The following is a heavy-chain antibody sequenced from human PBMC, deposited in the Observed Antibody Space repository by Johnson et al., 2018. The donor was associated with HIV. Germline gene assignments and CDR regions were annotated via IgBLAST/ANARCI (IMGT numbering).Heavy chain of an antibody. CDR3: ARGALEQFLEWLPLGAFDI. D-gene: IGHD3-3*01. J-gene: IGHJ3*02. CDR2: INSDGSST. V-gene: IGHV3-74*01. Sequence: EQLVESGGGLVQPGGSLRLSCAASGFTFSSYWMHWVRQAPGKGLVWVSRINSDGSSTSYADSVKGRFTISRDNAKNTLYLQMNSLRAEDTAVYYCARGALEQFLEWLPLGAFDIWGQGTMVTVSS. CDR1: GFTFSSYW.